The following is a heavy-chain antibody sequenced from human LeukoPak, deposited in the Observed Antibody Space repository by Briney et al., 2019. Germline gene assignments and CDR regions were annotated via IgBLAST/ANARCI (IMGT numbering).Heavy chain of an antibody. CDR1: GFTFSSYG. D-gene: IGHD2-21*01. CDR2: IRYDGSNK. CDR3: AKDIVLFGSMNDY. J-gene: IGHJ4*02. Sequence: GGSLRLSCAASGFTFSSYGMHWVRQAPGKGLEWLAFIRYDGSNKYYADSVKGRFTISRDNSKNTLYLQMNSLRAEDTAVYYCAKDIVLFGSMNDYWGQGTPVTVSS. V-gene: IGHV3-30*02.